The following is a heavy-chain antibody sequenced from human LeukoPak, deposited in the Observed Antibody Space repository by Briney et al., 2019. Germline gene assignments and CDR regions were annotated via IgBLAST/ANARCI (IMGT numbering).Heavy chain of an antibody. CDR2: IDSDTYT. J-gene: IGHJ4*02. V-gene: IGHV3-21*01. CDR3: ARDCSGYYCFDN. Sequence: GGSLRLSCAASGFTFNSYAMSWVRQAPGKGLEWVSSIDSDTYTKYADSVKGRFTISRDNAKNSLYLEMDSLSAEDTAIYYCARDCSGYYCFDNWGQGTLVTVSS. D-gene: IGHD5-12*01. CDR1: GFTFNSYA.